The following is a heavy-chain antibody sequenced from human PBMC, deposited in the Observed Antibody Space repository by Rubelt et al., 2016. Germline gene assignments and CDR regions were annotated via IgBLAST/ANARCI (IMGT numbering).Heavy chain of an antibody. CDR2: ISSSRSYI. V-gene: IGHV3-21*06. J-gene: IGHJ4*02. D-gene: IGHD5-12*01. Sequence: EVQLVESGGGLVQPGGSLRLSCAASGFTFSSYSMNWVRQAPGKGLEWVSSISSSRSYIYYADSVKGRSTISRDNAKNSLYLQMNSRRAEATAVYYCAMATTLDYWGRGTLVTVSS. CDR3: AMATTLDY. CDR1: GFTFSSYS.